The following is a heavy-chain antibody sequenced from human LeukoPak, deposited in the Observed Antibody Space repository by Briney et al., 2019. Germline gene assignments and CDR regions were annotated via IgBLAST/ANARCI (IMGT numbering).Heavy chain of an antibody. V-gene: IGHV4-39*01. CDR3: ASIVGATYRFDY. CDR2: IYYSGST. J-gene: IGHJ4*02. Sequence: PSETLSLTCTVSGGSISSSSYYWGWIRQPPGKGLEWIGSIYYSGSTYYNPSLKSRVTISVDTSKNQFSLKLSSVTAADTAVYYCASIVGATYRFDYWGQGTLVTVSS. D-gene: IGHD1-26*01. CDR1: GGSISSSSYY.